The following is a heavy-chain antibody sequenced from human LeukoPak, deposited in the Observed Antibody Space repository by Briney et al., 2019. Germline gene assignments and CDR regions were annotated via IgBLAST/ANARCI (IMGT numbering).Heavy chain of an antibody. CDR1: GGSISSGSYY. CDR2: IYTSGST. D-gene: IGHD3-3*01. V-gene: IGHV4-61*02. CDR3: ARENTIFGVVRLDY. J-gene: IGHJ4*02. Sequence: PSETLSLTCTVSGGSISSGSYYWSWIRQPAGKGLEWIGRIYTSGSTNYNPSLKSRVTISVDTSKNQFSLKLSSVTAADTAVYYCARENTIFGVVRLDYXGQGTLVTV.